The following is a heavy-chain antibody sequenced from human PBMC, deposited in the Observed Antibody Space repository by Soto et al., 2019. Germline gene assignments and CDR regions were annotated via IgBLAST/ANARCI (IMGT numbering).Heavy chain of an antibody. D-gene: IGHD3-22*01. Sequence: QVQLQESGPGLVKPSGTVSLTCAVSGVSISTNNWWTWVRQPPGKGLEWIGEIYHTGSTNHNPSLKNRVIISVDMSKNQVSLKLSSVTAADTALYYCARTLSDSSRFDYWGQGTLVSVSS. CDR2: IYHTGST. CDR1: GVSISTNNW. V-gene: IGHV4-4*02. CDR3: ARTLSDSSRFDY. J-gene: IGHJ4*02.